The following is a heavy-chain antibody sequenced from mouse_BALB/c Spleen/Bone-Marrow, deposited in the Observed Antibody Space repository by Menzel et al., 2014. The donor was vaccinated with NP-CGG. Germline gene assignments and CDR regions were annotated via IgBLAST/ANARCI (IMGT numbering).Heavy chain of an antibody. J-gene: IGHJ3*01. V-gene: IGHV10-1*02. Sequence: EVKLVESGGGLVQPKGSLKLSCAASGFTFNTYAMNWVRQAPGKGLEWVARIRSKSNNYATYYADSVKDRFTISRDDSQSILYLQMNNLKTEDTAMYYCVSHGSWFAYWGQGTLVTVSA. CDR1: GFTFNTYA. CDR2: IRSKSNNYAT. CDR3: VSHGSWFAY.